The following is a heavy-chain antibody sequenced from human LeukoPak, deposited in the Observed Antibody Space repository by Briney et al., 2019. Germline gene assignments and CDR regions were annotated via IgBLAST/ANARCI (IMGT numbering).Heavy chain of an antibody. D-gene: IGHD3-22*01. CDR2: TIPIFGTA. V-gene: IGHV1-69*13. CDR3: ARETGYDSSGYYYRPYYYMDV. J-gene: IGHJ6*03. Sequence: SVKVSCKASGGTFSSYAISWVRQAPGQGLEWMGGTIPIFGTANYAQKFQGRVTITADESTSTAYMELSSLRSEDTAVYYCARETGYDSSGYYYRPYYYMDVWGKGTTVTISS. CDR1: GGTFSSYA.